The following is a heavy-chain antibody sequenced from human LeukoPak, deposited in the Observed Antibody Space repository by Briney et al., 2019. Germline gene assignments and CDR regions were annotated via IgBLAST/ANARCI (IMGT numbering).Heavy chain of an antibody. J-gene: IGHJ4*02. CDR3: VKDGLLRHSYGYYFDY. CDR2: MSWDGASI. D-gene: IGHD5-18*01. CDR1: GFTFDDYS. V-gene: IGHV3-43*01. Sequence: GGSLRLSCAASGFTFDDYSMPWVRHAPGKGLEWVSLMSWDGASIYYADSVKGRFTISRDNSKNSLYLQMDSLRTEDTAWYYCVKDGLLRHSYGYYFDYWGQGTLVTVSS.